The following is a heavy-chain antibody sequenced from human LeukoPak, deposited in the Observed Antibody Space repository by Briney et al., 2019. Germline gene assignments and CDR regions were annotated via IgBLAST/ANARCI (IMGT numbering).Heavy chain of an antibody. V-gene: IGHV3-30-3*01. CDR1: GFTFSWYA. CDR3: AKDRVMIAVAGYFDY. J-gene: IGHJ4*02. Sequence: GRSPRLSCAASGFTFSWYAMDWVRQAPGKGLEWVAVISYDGSNKYYADSVRGRFTISRDNSKNTLYLQMNSLRAEDTAVYYCAKDRVMIAVAGYFDYWGQGTLVTVSS. CDR2: ISYDGSNK. D-gene: IGHD3-22*01.